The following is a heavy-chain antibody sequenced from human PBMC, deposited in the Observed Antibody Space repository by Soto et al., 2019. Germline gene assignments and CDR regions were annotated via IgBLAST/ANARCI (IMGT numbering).Heavy chain of an antibody. Sequence: QVLLVESGGGVVQPGRSLRLSCAASGFTFSSYAMHWVRQAPGKGLECVAAISYDGSDQYYADSVKGRFTISRDNSKNTLCLQMNSLRAEDTAMYYCSKDLMPGAAPWQEYSHYWGQGTLVNVSS. CDR3: SKDLMPGAAPWQEYSHY. CDR2: ISYDGSDQ. J-gene: IGHJ1*01. V-gene: IGHV3-30-3*01. D-gene: IGHD6-13*01. CDR1: GFTFSSYA.